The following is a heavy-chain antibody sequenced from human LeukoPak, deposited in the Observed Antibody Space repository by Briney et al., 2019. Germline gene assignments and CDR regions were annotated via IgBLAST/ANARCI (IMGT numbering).Heavy chain of an antibody. CDR2: IIPIFGTA. D-gene: IGHD3-22*01. Sequence: SVKVSCKASGGTFSSYAISWVRQAPGQGLEWMGGIIPIFGTANYAQKFQGRVTITTDESTSTAYMELSSLRSEDTAVYYCARDRDYYDSSGYYGYWGQGTLVTVFS. CDR1: GGTFSSYA. CDR3: ARDRDYYDSSGYYGY. J-gene: IGHJ4*02. V-gene: IGHV1-69*05.